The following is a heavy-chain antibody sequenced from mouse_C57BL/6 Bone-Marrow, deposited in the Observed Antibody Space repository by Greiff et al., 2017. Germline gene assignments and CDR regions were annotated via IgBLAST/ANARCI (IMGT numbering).Heavy chain of an antibody. J-gene: IGHJ4*01. CDR1: GFTFTDYY. Sequence: DVMLVESGGGLVQPGGSLSLSCAASGFTFTDYYMSWVRQPPGKALEWLGFIRNKANGYTTEYSASVKGRFTISRDNSQSILYLQMNALRDEDSATYYCARYSGNYYAMDYWGQGTSVTVSS. V-gene: IGHV7-3*01. CDR3: ARYSGNYYAMDY. CDR2: IRNKANGYTT.